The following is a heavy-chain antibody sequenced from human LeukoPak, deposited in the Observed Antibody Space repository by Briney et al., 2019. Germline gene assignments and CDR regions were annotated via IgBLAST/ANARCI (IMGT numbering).Heavy chain of an antibody. CDR3: ARLSGRSYHFDH. V-gene: IGHV3-48*04. Sequence: GGSLRLSCAASGFTFSSYAMHWVRQAPGKGLEWVAYISSTSSVIHYTDSVRGRFTISRDNAKNSVFLQMDSLRAEDTAVYHCARLSGRSYHFDHWGPGILVTVPS. D-gene: IGHD1-26*01. CDR1: GFTFSSYA. CDR2: ISSTSSVI. J-gene: IGHJ4*02.